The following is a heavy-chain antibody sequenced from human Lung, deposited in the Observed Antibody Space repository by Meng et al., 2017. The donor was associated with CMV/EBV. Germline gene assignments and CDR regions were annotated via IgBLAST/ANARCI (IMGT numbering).Heavy chain of an antibody. Sequence: QGQVAQSGAEVKKPGASVKVSCKASGYTFTNYYMHWVRQALGQGLEWMGIINPSGGSTSYAQKFQGRVTMTRDTSTSTVYMELSSLRSEDTAVYYCAREADGATFDYWGQGTLVTVSS. D-gene: IGHD1-26*01. CDR2: INPSGGST. CDR1: GYTFTNYY. J-gene: IGHJ4*02. CDR3: AREADGATFDY. V-gene: IGHV1-46*01.